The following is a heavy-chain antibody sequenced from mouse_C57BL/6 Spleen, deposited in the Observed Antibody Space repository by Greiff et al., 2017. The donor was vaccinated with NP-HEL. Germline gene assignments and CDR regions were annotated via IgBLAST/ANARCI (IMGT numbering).Heavy chain of an antibody. CDR3: ERLRQSYFDY. J-gene: IGHJ2*01. D-gene: IGHD1-1*01. CDR1: GYTFTSYW. Sequence: QVQLQQPGAELVKPGASVKLSCKASGYTFTSYWMHWVKQRPGQGLEWIGMIHPNSGSTNYNEKFKSKATLTVDKSSSTAYMQLSSLTSEDSAFYYCERLRQSYFDYWGQGTTLTVSS. V-gene: IGHV1-64*01. CDR2: IHPNSGST.